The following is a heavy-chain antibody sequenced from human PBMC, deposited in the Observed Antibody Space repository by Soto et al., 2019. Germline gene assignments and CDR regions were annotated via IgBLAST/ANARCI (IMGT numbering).Heavy chain of an antibody. CDR2: ISSSASHI. Sequence: EVQLVESWGGLVKPGGSLRLSCAASGFSFSSYSMNWVRQAPGKGLEWVSSISSSASHINYADSVKGRFTISRDNAKKSLYLQMNSLRAEDTAVYYCARGYTGYCSGGTCYWFDPWGQGTLVTVSS. V-gene: IGHV3-21*01. D-gene: IGHD2-15*01. J-gene: IGHJ5*02. CDR1: GFSFSSYS. CDR3: ARGYTGYCSGGTCYWFDP.